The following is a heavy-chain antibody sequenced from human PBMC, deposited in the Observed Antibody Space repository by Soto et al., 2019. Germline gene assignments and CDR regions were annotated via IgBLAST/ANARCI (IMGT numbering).Heavy chain of an antibody. J-gene: IGHJ6*02. CDR3: AKQQGPGTPSYYAMDV. D-gene: IGHD1-1*01. Sequence: EVQLLESGGGLVQPGGSLRLSCAASGFTFSSYAMTWVRQAPGKGLEWVSVIRGNGDTTYYADSVKGRFTISRDNSKNTLYLQMNSLRAEDAAIYYCAKQQGPGTPSYYAMDVWGLGTTVTVSS. CDR2: IRGNGDTT. V-gene: IGHV3-23*01. CDR1: GFTFSSYA.